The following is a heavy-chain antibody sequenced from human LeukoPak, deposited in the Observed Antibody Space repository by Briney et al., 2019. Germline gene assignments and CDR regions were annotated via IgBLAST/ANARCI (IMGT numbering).Heavy chain of an antibody. D-gene: IGHD3-10*01. J-gene: IGHJ4*02. CDR3: SRQGRAYSRGRFDY. CDR1: GFSFSVYY. Sequence: GGSLRLSCVASGFSFSVYYTSWIRPAPGEGLGWVSYISSSISYTNYADSVKGRFTITRDNAKNSLYLQMSSLRAEDTAVYYCSRQGRAYSRGRFDYWGQGTLVTVSS. V-gene: IGHV3-11*06. CDR2: ISSSISYT.